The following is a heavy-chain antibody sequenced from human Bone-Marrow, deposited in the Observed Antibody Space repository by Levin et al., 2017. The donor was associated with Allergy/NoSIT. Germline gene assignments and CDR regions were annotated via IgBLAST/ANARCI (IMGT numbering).Heavy chain of an antibody. Sequence: GGSLRLSCAASGFTFSSYAMHWVRQAPGKGLEWVAVISYDGSNKYYADSVKGRFTISRDNSKNTLYLQMNSLRAEDTAVYYCASREELLYGSGGGMDVWGQGTTVTVSS. CDR3: ASREELLYGSGGGMDV. CDR1: GFTFSSYA. V-gene: IGHV3-30-3*01. J-gene: IGHJ6*02. CDR2: ISYDGSNK. D-gene: IGHD3-10*01.